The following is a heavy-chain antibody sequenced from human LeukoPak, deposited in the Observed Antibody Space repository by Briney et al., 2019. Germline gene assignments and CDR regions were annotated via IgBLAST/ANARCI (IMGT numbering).Heavy chain of an antibody. CDR2: INPSGGST. J-gene: IGHJ6*02. Sequence: VASVKVSCKASGYTFTSYYVHWVRQAPGQGLEWMGIINPSGGSTSYAQKFQGRVTITADKSTSTAYMELSSLRSEDTAVYYCARAGPYYYDSSGYYYDYYYYGMDVWGQGTTVTVSS. CDR1: GYTFTSYY. V-gene: IGHV1-46*01. CDR3: ARAGPYYYDSSGYYYDYYYYGMDV. D-gene: IGHD3-22*01.